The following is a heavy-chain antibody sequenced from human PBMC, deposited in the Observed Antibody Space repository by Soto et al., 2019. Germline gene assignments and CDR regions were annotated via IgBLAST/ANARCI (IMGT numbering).Heavy chain of an antibody. CDR3: AAIVATWERDY. V-gene: IGHV1-69*02. CDR1: GGTFSSYT. Sequence: QVQLVQSGAEVKKPGSSVKVSCKASGGTFSSYTISWVRQAPGQGLEWMGRIIPILGIANYAQKFQGRVTITADKSTSTAYMELSSLRSEDTAVYYCAAIVATWERDYWGKGTLVTVSS. J-gene: IGHJ4*02. CDR2: IIPILGIA. D-gene: IGHD5-12*01.